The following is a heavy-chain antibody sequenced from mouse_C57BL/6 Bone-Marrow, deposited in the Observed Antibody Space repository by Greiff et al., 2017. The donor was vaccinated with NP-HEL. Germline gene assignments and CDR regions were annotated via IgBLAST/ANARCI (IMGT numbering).Heavy chain of an antibody. Sequence: EVKLVESGGGLVKPGGSLKLSCAASGFTFSDYGMHWVRQAPEKGLEWVAYISSGSSTIYYADTVKGRFTISRDNAKNTLFLQMTSLRSEDTAMYYCARDSWCAYWGQGTLVTVSA. J-gene: IGHJ3*01. V-gene: IGHV5-17*01. CDR1: GFTFSDYG. CDR3: ARDSWCAY. CDR2: ISSGSSTI.